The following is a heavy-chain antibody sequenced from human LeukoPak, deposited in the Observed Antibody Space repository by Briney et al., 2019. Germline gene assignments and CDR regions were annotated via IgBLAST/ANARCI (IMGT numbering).Heavy chain of an antibody. CDR1: GFTFYSYA. Sequence: GGSLRLSCAASGFTFYSYAMNWVRQAPGKGLEWISYSSSSGSTIYYAGSVKGRFTISRDNAKKSLYLQMNSLRAEDTAVYYCARGEQDMATMSIDYWGQGSLITVSS. CDR3: ARGEQDMATMSIDY. D-gene: IGHD5-24*01. CDR2: SSSSGSTI. J-gene: IGHJ4*02. V-gene: IGHV3-48*01.